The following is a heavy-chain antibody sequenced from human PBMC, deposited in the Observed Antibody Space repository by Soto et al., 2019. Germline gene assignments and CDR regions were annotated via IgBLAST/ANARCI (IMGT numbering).Heavy chain of an antibody. CDR2: IYYGGST. D-gene: IGHD3-22*01. CDR3: ARSGDYYEYSFYP. Sequence: PSETLSLTCTVSGDSISSSNYYWGWIRQPPGKGLEWIGNIYYGGSTYYNPSLKSRVTISVDTSKNQFSLKLSSVTAADTAVYYCARSGDYYEYSFYPWGQGTLVTVSS. J-gene: IGHJ5*02. V-gene: IGHV4-39*07. CDR1: GDSISSSNYY.